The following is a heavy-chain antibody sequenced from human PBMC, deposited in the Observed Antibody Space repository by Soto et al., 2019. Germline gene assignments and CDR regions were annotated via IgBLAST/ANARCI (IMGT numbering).Heavy chain of an antibody. CDR2: INAGNGDT. V-gene: IGHV1-3*01. CDR1: GYIFTTYS. D-gene: IGHD1-1*01. J-gene: IGHJ3*01. Sequence: ASVKVSCKASGYIFTTYSLHWLRQAPGQRLEWMGWINAGNGDTKYSQNFQGRVTFTRDTSASTVYMGLNSLTSEETAVYYCAREKHGTGDALDAWGQGTMVTVSS. CDR3: AREKHGTGDALDA.